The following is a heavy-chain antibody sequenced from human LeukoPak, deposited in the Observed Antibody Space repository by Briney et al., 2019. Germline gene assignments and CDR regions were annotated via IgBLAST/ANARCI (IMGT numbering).Heavy chain of an antibody. V-gene: IGHV3-74*01. CDR2: INSDGSSI. CDR1: GFTFSSHW. Sequence: GGSLRLSCAASGFTFSSHWMHWVRQAPGKGLVWVSRINSDGSSISYADSVKGRFTISRDNAKNTLYLQMNSLRAEDTAVYYCAKEMVITFGGVIVPWGQGTLVTVSS. J-gene: IGHJ5*02. D-gene: IGHD3-16*01. CDR3: AKEMVITFGGVIVP.